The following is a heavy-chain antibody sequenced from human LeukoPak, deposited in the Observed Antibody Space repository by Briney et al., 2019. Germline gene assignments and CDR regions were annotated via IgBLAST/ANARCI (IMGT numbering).Heavy chain of an antibody. Sequence: SVKVSCKASGGTFSSYAISWVRQAPGQGLEWMGGIIPIFGTANYAQKFQGRVTITADESTSTAYMELSSLRSEDTAVYYCARVWSPQDKYCSSTSCYYYYYMDVWGKGTTVTVSS. CDR1: GGTFSSYA. CDR3: ARVWSPQDKYCSSTSCYYYYYMDV. V-gene: IGHV1-69*13. J-gene: IGHJ6*03. CDR2: IIPIFGTA. D-gene: IGHD2-2*01.